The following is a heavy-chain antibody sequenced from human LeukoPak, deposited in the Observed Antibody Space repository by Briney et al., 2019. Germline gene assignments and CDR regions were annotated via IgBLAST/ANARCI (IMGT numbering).Heavy chain of an antibody. CDR1: GGSISSRSYY. CDR3: ARGLYYYDSSGYYPLVY. CDR2: IYYSGST. V-gene: IGHV4-39*07. J-gene: IGHJ4*02. D-gene: IGHD3-22*01. Sequence: SETLSLTCTVSGGSISSRSYYWGWIRQPPGKGLEWIGSIYYSGSTYYNPSLKSRVTISVDTSKNQFSLKLSSVTAADTAVYYCARGLYYYDSSGYYPLVYWGQGTLVTVSS.